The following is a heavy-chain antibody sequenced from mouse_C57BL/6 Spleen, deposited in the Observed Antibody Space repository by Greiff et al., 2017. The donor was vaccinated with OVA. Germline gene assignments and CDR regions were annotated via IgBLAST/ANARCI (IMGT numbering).Heavy chain of an antibody. D-gene: IGHD2-4*01. J-gene: IGHJ2*01. Sequence: QVQLQQSGAELVKPGASVKMSCKASGYTFTTYPIEWMKQNHGKSLEWIGNFHPYNDDTKYNEKFKGKATLTVEKSSSTVYLELSRLTSDDSAVYSCARGPLYYDYDKGFDYWGQGTTLTVSS. CDR3: ARGPLYYDYDKGFDY. CDR1: GYTFTTYP. V-gene: IGHV1-47*01. CDR2: FHPYNDDT.